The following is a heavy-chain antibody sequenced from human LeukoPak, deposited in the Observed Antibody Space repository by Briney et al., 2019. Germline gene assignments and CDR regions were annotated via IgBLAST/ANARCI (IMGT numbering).Heavy chain of an antibody. CDR2: IYYSGST. J-gene: IGHJ6*02. D-gene: IGHD6-19*01. CDR1: GGSISSYY. Sequence: SQTLSLTCTVSGGSISSYYWSWIRQPPGKGLEWIGYIYYSGSTNYNPSLKSRVTISVDTSKNQFSLKLSSVTAADTAVYYCARGHSSEYYYYYYGMDVWGQGTTVTASS. V-gene: IGHV4-59*01. CDR3: ARGHSSEYYYYYYGMDV.